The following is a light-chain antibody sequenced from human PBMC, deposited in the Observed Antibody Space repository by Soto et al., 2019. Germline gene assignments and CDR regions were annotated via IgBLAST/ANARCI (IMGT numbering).Light chain of an antibody. J-gene: IGLJ1*01. CDR1: ISDVGSYNY. CDR3: GSYTTSSNAG. Sequence: QSALTQPASASGSPGQSVTISCTGTISDVGSYNYVSWYQQSPGKAPKLMIYDVSTRPTGVSDRFSGSKSGNTASLTISGLRAEDEADYYCGSYTTSSNAGVGTGTKVTVL. V-gene: IGLV2-14*03. CDR2: DVS.